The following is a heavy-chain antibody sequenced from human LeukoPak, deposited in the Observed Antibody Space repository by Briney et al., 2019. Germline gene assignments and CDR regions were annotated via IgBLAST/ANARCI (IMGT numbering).Heavy chain of an antibody. CDR2: VNPNSGDT. V-gene: IGHV1-2*02. Sequence: ASVKVSCKASGYTFTGYYMHWVRQAPGQGLEWMGWVNPNSGDTNYAPKFQGRVTMARDTSISAAYMELSRLKSDDTAVYYCARDRRQQLVGDYFDYWGQGTLVTVSS. CDR1: GYTFTGYY. J-gene: IGHJ4*02. D-gene: IGHD6-13*01. CDR3: ARDRRQQLVGDYFDY.